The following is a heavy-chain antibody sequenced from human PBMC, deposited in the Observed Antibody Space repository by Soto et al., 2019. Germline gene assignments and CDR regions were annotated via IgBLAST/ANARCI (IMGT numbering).Heavy chain of an antibody. J-gene: IGHJ5*02. D-gene: IGHD3-22*01. CDR2: IYYSGST. V-gene: IGHV4-39*01. CDR1: GGSISSSSYY. CDR3: ARRPHYYDP. Sequence: QLQLQESGPGLVKPSETLSLTCTVSGGSISSSSYYWGWIRQPPGKGLEWIGSIYYSGSTYYNPSLKSLLTISVDPSNNQFSLKLSSVTAEDTAVYYCARRPHYYDPGGQGTLVTVSS.